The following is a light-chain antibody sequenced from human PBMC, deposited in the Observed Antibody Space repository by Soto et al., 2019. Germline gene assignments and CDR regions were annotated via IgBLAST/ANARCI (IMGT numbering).Light chain of an antibody. CDR3: QQYDRPPIT. V-gene: IGKV3D-15*01. CDR2: GAS. CDR1: QSINAK. J-gene: IGKJ5*01. Sequence: EIVMTQSPATLSVSPGEGATFSCRASQSINAKIAWYQHKPGQAPRLLVSGASRRASGIPDRFSGGGAGTDFTLTISRLEPGDSALYYCQQYDRPPITFGQGTRLEIK.